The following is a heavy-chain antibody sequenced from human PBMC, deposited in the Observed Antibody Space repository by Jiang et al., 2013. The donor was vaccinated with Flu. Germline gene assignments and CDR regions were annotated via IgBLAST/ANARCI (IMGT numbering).Heavy chain of an antibody. V-gene: IGHV6-1*01. Sequence: SLTCAISGDSVSSNSAAWNWIRQSPSRGLEWLGRTYYRSKWYNDYAVSVKSRITINPDTSKNQFSLQLNSVTPEDTAVYYCAREGAYRGYSYGYYNWFDPWGQGTLVTVSS. J-gene: IGHJ5*02. D-gene: IGHD5-18*01. CDR3: AREGAYRGYSYGYYNWFDP. CDR1: GDSVSSNSAA. CDR2: TYYRSKWYN.